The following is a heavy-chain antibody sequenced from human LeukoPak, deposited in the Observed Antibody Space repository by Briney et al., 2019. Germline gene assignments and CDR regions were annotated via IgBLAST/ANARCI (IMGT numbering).Heavy chain of an antibody. CDR1: GFTFSSYG. Sequence: TGGSLRLSCAASGFTFSSYGMSWVRQAPGKGLEWVSAISGSGGSTYYADSVKGRFTIPRDNSKNTLYLQMNSLRAADTAVYYCARLGYCSGGSCATPLDYWGQGTLVTVSS. CDR3: ARLGYCSGGSCATPLDY. D-gene: IGHD2-15*01. CDR2: ISGSGGST. J-gene: IGHJ4*02. V-gene: IGHV3-23*01.